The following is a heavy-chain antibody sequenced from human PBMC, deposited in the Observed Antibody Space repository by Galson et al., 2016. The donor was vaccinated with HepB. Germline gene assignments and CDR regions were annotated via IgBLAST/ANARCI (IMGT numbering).Heavy chain of an antibody. CDR3: ARELLSTGYADY. J-gene: IGHJ4*02. Sequence: SLRLSCAASGFTFINHAMNWVRQAPGKGLEWFSAVDKSGRDTYYADSVKGRFTISRDNSKNTLYVQMNSLTAEDTAVYYCARELLSTGYADYWGRGTLVTVSS. V-gene: IGHV3-23*01. CDR1: GFTFINHA. D-gene: IGHD3-22*01. CDR2: VDKSGRDT.